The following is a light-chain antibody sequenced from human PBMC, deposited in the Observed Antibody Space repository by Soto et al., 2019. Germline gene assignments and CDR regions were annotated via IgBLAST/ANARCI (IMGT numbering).Light chain of an antibody. CDR1: SANIGSNY. CDR3: GAWDGSLSVVL. CDR2: DSD. Sequence: QSVLTQPPSVSAAPGQKVTISCSGSSANIGSNYVSWYQHIPGTAPKLVIYDSDKRPSEIPDRFSASKSGTSATLDITGRQTGDEADYYCGAWDGSLSVVLFGGGTQLTVL. J-gene: IGLJ2*01. V-gene: IGLV1-51*01.